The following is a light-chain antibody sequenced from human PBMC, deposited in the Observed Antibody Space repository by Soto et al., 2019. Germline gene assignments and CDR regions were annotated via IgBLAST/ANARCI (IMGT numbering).Light chain of an antibody. Sequence: DIQMTQSPSSLSASVGDRVTITCRASQSISNYLNWYQQKPGKAPKLLIYDASTLQSGFPSRFSLGRSGTGITLTISTLQPEDFATYYCHQSFSTLETFGQGTKVYIK. CDR3: HQSFSTLET. CDR2: DAS. CDR1: QSISNY. J-gene: IGKJ1*01. V-gene: IGKV1-39*01.